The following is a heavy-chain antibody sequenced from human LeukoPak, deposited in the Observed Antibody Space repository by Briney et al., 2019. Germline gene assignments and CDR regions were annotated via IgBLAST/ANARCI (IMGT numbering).Heavy chain of an antibody. Sequence: SETLSLTCAVSGYSISSGYYWGWIRPPPGKGLEWIGSIYHSGSTYYNPSLKSRVTISVDTSKNQFSLKLSSVTAADTAVYYCARERDTAMVHDYWGQGTLVTASS. J-gene: IGHJ4*02. CDR1: GYSISSGYY. V-gene: IGHV4-38-2*02. D-gene: IGHD5-18*01. CDR2: IYHSGST. CDR3: ARERDTAMVHDY.